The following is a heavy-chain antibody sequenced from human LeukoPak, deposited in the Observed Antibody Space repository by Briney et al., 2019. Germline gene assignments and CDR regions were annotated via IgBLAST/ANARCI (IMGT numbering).Heavy chain of an antibody. CDR1: GGSISSGGYY. CDR2: IYTSGST. V-gene: IGHV4-61*02. CDR3: ARDGGEAAQTNWFDP. Sequence: PSETLSLTCTVSGGSISSGGYYWSWIRQPAGKGLEWIGRIYTSGSTNYNPSLKSRVTISVDTSKNQFSLKLSSVTAADTAVYYCARDGGEAAQTNWFDPWGQGTLVTVSS. D-gene: IGHD2-15*01. J-gene: IGHJ5*02.